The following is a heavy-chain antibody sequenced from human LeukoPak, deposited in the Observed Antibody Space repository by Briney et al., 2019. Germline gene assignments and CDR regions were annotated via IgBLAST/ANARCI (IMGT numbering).Heavy chain of an antibody. CDR1: GGSISSNY. CDR2: IYYSGST. V-gene: IGHV4-59*01. J-gene: IGHJ4*02. Sequence: SETLSLTCTVSGGSISSNYWSWIRQPPGKGLEWIGYIYYSGSTNYNPSLKSRVTISVDTSKNQFSLKLSSVTAADTAVYYCARDNAGGGYYYEFDYWGQGTLVTVSS. CDR3: ARDNAGGGYYYEFDY. D-gene: IGHD3-22*01.